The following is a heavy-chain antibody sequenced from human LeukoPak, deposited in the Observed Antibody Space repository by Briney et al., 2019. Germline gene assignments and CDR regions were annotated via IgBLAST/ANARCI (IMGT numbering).Heavy chain of an antibody. CDR1: GYTLTELS. CDR2: FDPEDGET. CDR3: ATDREGIAAAGQFDY. Sequence: ASVKVSCKVSGYTLTELSMHWVRQAPGKGLEWMGGFDPEDGETIYAQKFQGRVTMTEDTSTDTAYMELSGLRSEDTAVYYCATDREGIAAAGQFDYWGQGTLVTVSS. D-gene: IGHD6-13*01. J-gene: IGHJ4*02. V-gene: IGHV1-24*01.